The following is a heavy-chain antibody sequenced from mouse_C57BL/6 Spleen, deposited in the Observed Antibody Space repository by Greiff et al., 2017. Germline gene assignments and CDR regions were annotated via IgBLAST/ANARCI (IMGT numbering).Heavy chain of an antibody. CDR2: IDPNSGGT. V-gene: IGHV1-72*01. CDR3: AREVYYGYEDAMDY. J-gene: IGHJ4*01. CDR1: GYTFTSYW. D-gene: IGHD2-2*01. Sequence: QVQLQQPGAELVKPGASVKLSCKASGYTFTSYWMYWVKQRPGRGLEWIGRIDPNSGGTTYNEKFKSKATLTVDKHSSTAYMQLSSLTSEDSAVYYCAREVYYGYEDAMDYWGQGTAGTVSS.